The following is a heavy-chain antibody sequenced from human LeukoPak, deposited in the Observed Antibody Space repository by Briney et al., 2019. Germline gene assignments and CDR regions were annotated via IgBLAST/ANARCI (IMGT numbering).Heavy chain of an antibody. CDR2: IYYSGST. Sequence: PSETLSLTCTVSGGSISSYYWSWIRQPPGKGLEWIGYIYYSGSTNYNPSLKSRVTISVDTSKSQFSLKLSSVTAADTAVYYCARSPVVVISAFDIWGQGTMVTVSS. J-gene: IGHJ3*02. CDR1: GGSISSYY. V-gene: IGHV4-59*01. CDR3: ARSPVVVISAFDI. D-gene: IGHD3-22*01.